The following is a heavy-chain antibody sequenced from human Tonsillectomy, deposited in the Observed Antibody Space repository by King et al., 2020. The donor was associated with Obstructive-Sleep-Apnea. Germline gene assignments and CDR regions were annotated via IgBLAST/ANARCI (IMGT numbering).Heavy chain of an antibody. CDR3: VKEKYFDSSGLANCFHY. V-gene: IGHV3-23*04. Sequence: VQLVESGGDLVLPGGSLRLSCAASGFTFGSYAMNWVRQAPGKGLEWVSGISGDGERTYYADSVKGRFTISRDNSKNTLYVQMNSLRAEDTTVYYCVKEKYFDSSGLANCFHYWGQGTLVTVSS. CDR2: ISGDGERT. D-gene: IGHD3-22*01. J-gene: IGHJ4*02. CDR1: GFTFGSYA.